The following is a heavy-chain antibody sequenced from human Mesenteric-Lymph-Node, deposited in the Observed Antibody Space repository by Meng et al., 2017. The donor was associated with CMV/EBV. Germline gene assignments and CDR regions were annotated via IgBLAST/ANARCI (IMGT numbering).Heavy chain of an antibody. CDR1: GGSISSSSYY. CDR2: IYYSGST. CDR3: ARDYVVPAAIGYYYYYGMDV. J-gene: IGHJ6*02. D-gene: IGHD2-2*01. V-gene: IGHV4-39*07. Sequence: GSLRLSCTVSGGSISSSSYYWGWIRQPPGKGLEWIGSIYYSGSTYYNPSLKSRVTISVDTSKNQFSLKLSSVTAADTAVYYCARDYVVPAAIGYYYYYGMDVWGQGTTVTVSS.